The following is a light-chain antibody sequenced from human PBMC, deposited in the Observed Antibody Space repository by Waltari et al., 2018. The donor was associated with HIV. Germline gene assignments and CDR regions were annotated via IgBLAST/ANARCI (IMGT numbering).Light chain of an antibody. V-gene: IGLV3-10*01. CDR3: YSLDYSGNHGV. CDR2: EER. CDR1: ALPTKY. Sequence: SYELTQPPSVSVSPGQTARITCSGDALPTKYAYWFQQKSGQAPLVVIHEERKRPSGIPERSSGSSSGTVATLTISGAQAEDEAVYHCYSLDYSGNHGVFGGGTTLTVL. J-gene: IGLJ3*02.